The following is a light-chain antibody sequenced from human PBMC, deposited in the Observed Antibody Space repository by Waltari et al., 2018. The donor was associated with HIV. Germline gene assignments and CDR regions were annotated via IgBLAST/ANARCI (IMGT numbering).Light chain of an antibody. V-gene: IGLV4-69*01. Sequence: QLVLTQSPSASASLGASVKLTCTLSSGHSSYDIAWTQQQPEKGPRYLMKLNSDGSHSKGDEIPDRFSGSSSGAERYLNISSLQSEDEADYYWQTWGTGIQLFGGGTKLTVL. CDR2: LNSDGSH. CDR3: QTWGTGIQL. CDR1: SGHSSYD. J-gene: IGLJ3*02.